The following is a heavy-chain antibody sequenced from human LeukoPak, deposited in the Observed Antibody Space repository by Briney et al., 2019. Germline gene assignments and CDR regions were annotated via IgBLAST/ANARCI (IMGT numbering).Heavy chain of an antibody. D-gene: IGHD2-2*01. CDR2: INPNSGGT. CDR3: ARALYCSSTSCYYYYYYYMDV. J-gene: IGHJ6*03. CDR1: GYTFTGYY. Sequence: ASVKVSCKASGYTFTGYYMHWVRQAPGQGLEWMGWINPNSGGTSYAQKFQGRVTMTRDTSISTAYMELSRLRSDDTAVYYCARALYCSSTSCYYYYYYYMDVWGKGTTVTVSS. V-gene: IGHV1-2*02.